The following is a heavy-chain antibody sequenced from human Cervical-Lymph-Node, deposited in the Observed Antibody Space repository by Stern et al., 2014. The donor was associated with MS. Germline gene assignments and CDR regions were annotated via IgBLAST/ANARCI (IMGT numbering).Heavy chain of an antibody. Sequence: QVQLQQSGPGLVKPSQTLSLTCTVSGGSISSGSYYWSWIRQPAGKGLEWMGRINTSGTTNYNPSLKSQVTISVDTSKTHFPLKLGSVPAADTAVYYCARYSYGPYYYYGMDVWGQGTTVTVSS. CDR2: INTSGTT. J-gene: IGHJ6*02. V-gene: IGHV4-61*02. CDR3: ARYSYGPYYYYGMDV. CDR1: GGSISSGSYY. D-gene: IGHD5-18*01.